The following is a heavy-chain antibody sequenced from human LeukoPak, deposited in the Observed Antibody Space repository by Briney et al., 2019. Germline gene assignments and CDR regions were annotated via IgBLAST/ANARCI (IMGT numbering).Heavy chain of an antibody. CDR1: GFTFSSYG. CDR3: ARDWATVTIGDMDV. CDR2: ISYDGSNK. J-gene: IGHJ6*03. V-gene: IGHV3-30*03. D-gene: IGHD4-17*01. Sequence: GGSLRLSCAASGFTFSSYGMHWVRQAPGKGLEWVAVISYDGSNKNYADSVKGRFTISRDNAKNSLYLQMNSLRAEDTAVYYCARDWATVTIGDMDVWGKGTTVTVSS.